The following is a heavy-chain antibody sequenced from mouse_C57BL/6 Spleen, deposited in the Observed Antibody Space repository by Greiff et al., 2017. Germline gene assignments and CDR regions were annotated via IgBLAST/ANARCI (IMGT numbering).Heavy chain of an antibody. J-gene: IGHJ4*01. V-gene: IGHV1-7*01. CDR1: GYTFTSYW. CDR2: FNPSSGYT. Sequence: QVHVKQSGAELAKPGASVKLSCKASGYTFTSYWMHWVKPRPGKGLEWIGYFNPSSGYTKYNQKFKDKATLTADKSSSTAYMQLSSLTYEDSAVYYCARSPGAMDYWGQGTSVTVSS. CDR3: ARSPGAMDY.